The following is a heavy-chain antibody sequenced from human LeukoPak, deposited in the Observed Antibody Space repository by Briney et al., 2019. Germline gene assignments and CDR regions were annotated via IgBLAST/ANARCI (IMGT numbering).Heavy chain of an antibody. CDR3: ARRDGYCSSTSCYADYYYGMDV. Sequence: GESLKISCKGSGHSFTSYWIGWVRQMPGKGLEWMGIIYPGDSDTTYSPSFQGQVTISADKSISTAYLQWSSLKASDTAMYYCARRDGYCSSTSCYADYYYGMDVWGQGTTVTVPS. CDR2: IYPGDSDT. V-gene: IGHV5-51*01. D-gene: IGHD2-2*01. J-gene: IGHJ6*02. CDR1: GHSFTSYW.